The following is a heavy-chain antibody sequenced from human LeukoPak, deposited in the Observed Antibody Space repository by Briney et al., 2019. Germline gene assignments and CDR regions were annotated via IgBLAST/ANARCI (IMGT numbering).Heavy chain of an antibody. Sequence: PGGSLRLSCAASGFTFSSYGMHCVRQAPGKGLEWVAVISYDGSNKYYADSVKGRFTISRDNSKNTLYLQMNSLRAEDTAVYYCAKVGEPGIAAAGTEGLFDYWGQGTLVTVSS. CDR1: GFTFSSYG. J-gene: IGHJ4*02. CDR3: AKVGEPGIAAAGTEGLFDY. V-gene: IGHV3-30*18. CDR2: ISYDGSNK. D-gene: IGHD6-13*01.